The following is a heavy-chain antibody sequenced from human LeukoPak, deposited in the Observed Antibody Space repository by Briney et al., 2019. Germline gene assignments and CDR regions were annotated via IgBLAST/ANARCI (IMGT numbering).Heavy chain of an antibody. D-gene: IGHD4-11*01. Sequence: GGSLRLSCAASGFPFSSYGMHWVRQAPGKGLEWVAFIPYDGSDKFYADSVNGRFTIYRDNSKNTLYLQMNSLRAEATAVYYCAAMTSVTTGDYWGQGTLVTVSS. V-gene: IGHV3-30*02. CDR3: AAMTSVTTGDY. CDR1: GFPFSSYG. J-gene: IGHJ4*02. CDR2: IPYDGSDK.